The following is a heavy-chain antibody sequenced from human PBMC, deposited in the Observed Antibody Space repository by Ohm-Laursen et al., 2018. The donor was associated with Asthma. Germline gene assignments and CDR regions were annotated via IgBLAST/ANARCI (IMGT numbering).Heavy chain of an antibody. CDR2: INGDSKSI. V-gene: IGHV3-48*02. CDR3: ARADSSNWDFDY. Sequence: SLRLSCSASGFPFSLYAMDWVRQAPGKGLDWVSYINGDSKSIHYGDSVRGRFTISRDNAKNSLYLQMNNLRDEDTAVYYCARADSSNWDFDYWGPGTQVTVSS. J-gene: IGHJ4*02. CDR1: GFPFSLYA. D-gene: IGHD6-13*01.